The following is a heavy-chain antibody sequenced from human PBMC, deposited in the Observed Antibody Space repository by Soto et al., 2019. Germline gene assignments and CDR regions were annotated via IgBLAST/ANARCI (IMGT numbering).Heavy chain of an antibody. CDR3: TRDFTWSEVY. V-gene: IGHV3-48*02. CDR1: GLTYSNYA. J-gene: IGHJ4*02. CDR2: ISASSSSI. D-gene: IGHD3-3*01. Sequence: GSLLLSCAASGLTYSNYAMNWVRQAPEKGLEWVAYISASSSSIYYADSVKGRFTISRDNAKNSLYLQMNSLRDEDTDVYYCTRDFTWSEVYWGQGVQVTVSS.